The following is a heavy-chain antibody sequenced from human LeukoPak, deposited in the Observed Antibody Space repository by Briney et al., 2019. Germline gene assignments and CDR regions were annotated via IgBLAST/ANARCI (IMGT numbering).Heavy chain of an antibody. D-gene: IGHD3-22*01. J-gene: IGHJ3*02. V-gene: IGHV3-53*01. CDR1: EVTVTSNY. CDR3: VRGPRYYDDSGFHYGVFDI. Sequence: GGSLRLSCAASEVTVTSNYMSWVRQGPGKGLQWVSVIYPGGDIYYADSVKGRFIISRDNSKNTLSLQMNILTADDTAVYYCVRGPRYYDDSGFHYGVFDIWGQGTVVTVSS. CDR2: IYPGGDI.